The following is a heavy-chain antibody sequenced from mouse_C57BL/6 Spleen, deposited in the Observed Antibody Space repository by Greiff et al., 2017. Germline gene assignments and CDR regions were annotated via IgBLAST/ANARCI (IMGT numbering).Heavy chain of an antibody. J-gene: IGHJ4*01. V-gene: IGHV1-20*01. CDR2: INPYNGDT. D-gene: IGHD2-1*01. CDR1: GYSFTGYF. CDR3: ARGDYGNYAMDY. Sequence: EVKLMESGPELVKPGDSVKISCKASGYSFTGYFMNWVMQSHGKSLEWIGRINPYNGDTFYNQKFKGKATLTVDKSSSTAHMELRSLTSEDSAVYYCARGDYGNYAMDYWGQGTSVTVSS.